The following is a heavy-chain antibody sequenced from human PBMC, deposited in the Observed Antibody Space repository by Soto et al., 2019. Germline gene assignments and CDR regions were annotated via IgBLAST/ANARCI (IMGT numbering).Heavy chain of an antibody. Sequence: QVQLVQSGAEVKKPGASVKVSCKASGYTFTSYDINWVRQATGQGLEWMGWMNPNSGNTGYAQKFQGRVTMTRNTXXXXXXXXXXXXXSEDXAVXYCARSTNDYGDRHWGQGTLVTVSS. CDR1: GYTFTSYD. D-gene: IGHD4-17*01. V-gene: IGHV1-8*01. CDR2: MNPNSGNT. J-gene: IGHJ4*02. CDR3: ARSTNDYGDRH.